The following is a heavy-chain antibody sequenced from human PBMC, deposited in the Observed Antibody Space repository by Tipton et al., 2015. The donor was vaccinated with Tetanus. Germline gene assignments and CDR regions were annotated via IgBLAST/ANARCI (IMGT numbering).Heavy chain of an antibody. J-gene: IGHJ6*02. Sequence: SLRLSCAASGFTFSTYSMNWVRQAPGKGLERVSSISLSSTYIHYADSVRGRFTISRDNARNSLYLEMNSLRAEDTAVYYCARQDKRFVGYYDALDVWGQGTTVTVSS. D-gene: IGHD3-3*01. V-gene: IGHV3-21*01. CDR2: ISLSSTYI. CDR1: GFTFSTYS. CDR3: ARQDKRFVGYYDALDV.